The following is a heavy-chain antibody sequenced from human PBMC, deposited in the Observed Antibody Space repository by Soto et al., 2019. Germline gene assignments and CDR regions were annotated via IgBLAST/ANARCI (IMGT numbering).Heavy chain of an antibody. CDR2: IDWDDDK. CDR1: GFSLSTSGMR. CDR3: ARTPHDSSGYPDAFDI. J-gene: IGHJ3*02. Sequence: SGPTLVNPTQTLTLTCTFSGFSLSTSGMRVSWIRQPPGKALEWLARIDWDDDKFYSTSLKTRLTISKDTSKNQVVLTMTNMDPVDTATYYCARTPHDSSGYPDAFDIWGQGTMVTVSS. V-gene: IGHV2-70*04. D-gene: IGHD3-22*01.